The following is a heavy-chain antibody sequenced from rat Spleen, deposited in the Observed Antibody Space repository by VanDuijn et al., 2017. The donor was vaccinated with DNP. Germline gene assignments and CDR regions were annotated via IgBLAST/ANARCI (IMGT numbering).Heavy chain of an antibody. Sequence: EVQLVESGGGLVQPGRSLKLSCAASGFTFSDYYMAWVRQAPKKGLEWVASISYEGSSTYYGDSVKGRFTISRDNAKSTLYLQMNSLRSEDTATYYCARQGTTGITKGWYFDFWGPGTMVTVSS. D-gene: IGHD1-9*01. V-gene: IGHV5-22*01. CDR3: ARQGTTGITKGWYFDF. CDR1: GFTFSDYY. J-gene: IGHJ1*01. CDR2: ISYEGSST.